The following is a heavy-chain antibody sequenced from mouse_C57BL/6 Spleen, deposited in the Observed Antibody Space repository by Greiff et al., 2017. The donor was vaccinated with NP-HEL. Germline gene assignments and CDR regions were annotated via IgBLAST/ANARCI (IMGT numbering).Heavy chain of an antibody. Sequence: VNVVESGAELARPGASVKLSCKASGYTFTSYGISWVKQRTGQGLEWIGEIYPRSGNTYYNEKFKGKATLTADKSSSTAYMELRSLTSEDSAVYFCARWGGSSFDYWGQGTTLTVSS. CDR2: IYPRSGNT. V-gene: IGHV1-81*01. CDR3: ARWGGSSFDY. CDR1: GYTFTSYG. D-gene: IGHD1-1*01. J-gene: IGHJ2*01.